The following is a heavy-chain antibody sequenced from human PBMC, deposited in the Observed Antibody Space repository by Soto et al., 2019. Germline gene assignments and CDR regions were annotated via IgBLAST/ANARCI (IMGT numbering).Heavy chain of an antibody. V-gene: IGHV1-2*04. J-gene: IGHJ6*03. CDR1: GYTFTGYY. CDR2: INPNSGGT. D-gene: IGHD5-18*01. CDR3: ARDGGAHSRNSNVNYYYYYYMDV. Sequence: ASVKVSCKASGYTFTGYYMHWVRQAPGQGLEWMGWINPNSGGTNYAQKFQGWVAMTRDTSISTAYMELSRLRSDDTAVYYCARDGGAHSRNSNVNYYYYYYMDVWGKGTTVTVSS.